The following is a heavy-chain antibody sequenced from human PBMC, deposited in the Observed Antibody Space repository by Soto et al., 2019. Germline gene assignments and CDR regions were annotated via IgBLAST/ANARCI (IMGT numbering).Heavy chain of an antibody. CDR3: ARDIEGESPYYYYFGMEV. V-gene: IGHV3-33*01. D-gene: IGHD3-16*02. CDR1: GFTFSSYG. CDR2: IWYDVSNK. J-gene: IGHJ6*02. Sequence: GGSLRLSCAASGFTFSSYGMHWVRQAPGKGLEWVAVIWYDVSNKYYADSVKGRFTISRDNSKNTLYLQMNSLRAEDTAVYYCARDIEGESPYYYYFGMEVWGQGTRVTGSS.